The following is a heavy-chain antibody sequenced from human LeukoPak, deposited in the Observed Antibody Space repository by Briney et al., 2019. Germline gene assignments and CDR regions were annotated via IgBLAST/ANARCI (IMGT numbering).Heavy chain of an antibody. V-gene: IGHV4-38-2*02. Sequence: SETLSLTCTVSGYSISSGYYWGWIRQPPGKGLEWIGSIYYSGSTYYNPSLKSRVTISVDTSKNQFSLKLSSVTAADTAVYYCATGGDYYDSSGYPDYWGQGTLVTVSS. CDR2: IYYSGST. J-gene: IGHJ4*02. CDR3: ATGGDYYDSSGYPDY. D-gene: IGHD3-22*01. CDR1: GYSISSGYY.